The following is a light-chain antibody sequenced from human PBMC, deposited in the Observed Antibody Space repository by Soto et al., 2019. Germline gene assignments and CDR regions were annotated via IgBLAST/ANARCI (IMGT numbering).Light chain of an antibody. J-gene: IGKJ2*01. CDR1: QSTSSW. Sequence: DIQMTQSPSTLSASVGDRVTITCRASQSTSSWLAWYQQKPGKAPKLLIYKTSTLESGVPSRFSGSAGGTEFTLTIGCLQPDDFATYYCQQYSSYSYTFGQGTKLEIK. V-gene: IGKV1-5*03. CDR2: KTS. CDR3: QQYSSYSYT.